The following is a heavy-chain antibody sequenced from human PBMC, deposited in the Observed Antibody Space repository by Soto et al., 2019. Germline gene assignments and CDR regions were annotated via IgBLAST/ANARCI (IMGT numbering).Heavy chain of an antibody. J-gene: IGHJ2*01. CDR1: GGTFSSYT. Sequence: QVQLVQSGAEVKKPGSSVKVSCKASGGTFSSYTISWVRQAPGQGLEWLGRIIPILGIANYAQKFQGRVTITADKSTSTAYMELSSLRSEDTAVYYCVIRSWGQYWYFDLWGRGTLVTVSS. D-gene: IGHD6-13*01. CDR3: VIRSWGQYWYFDL. CDR2: IIPILGIA. V-gene: IGHV1-69*02.